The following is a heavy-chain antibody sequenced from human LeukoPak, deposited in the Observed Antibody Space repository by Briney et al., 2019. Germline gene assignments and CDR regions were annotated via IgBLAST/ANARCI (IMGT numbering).Heavy chain of an antibody. CDR1: GFTFSSYG. J-gene: IGHJ3*02. V-gene: IGHV3-30*18. D-gene: IGHD1-26*01. CDR3: AKDLFGGSYYRSGFDI. CDR2: ISYDGSNK. Sequence: GGSLRLSCAASGFTFSSYGMHWVRQAPGKGLEWVAVISYDGSNKYYADSVKGRFTISRDNSKNSLYLQMNSLSAEDTAVYYCAKDLFGGSYYRSGFDIWGQGTMVTVSS.